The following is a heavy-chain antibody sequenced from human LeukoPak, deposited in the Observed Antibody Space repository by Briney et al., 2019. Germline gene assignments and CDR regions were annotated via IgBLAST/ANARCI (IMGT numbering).Heavy chain of an antibody. D-gene: IGHD6-13*01. CDR2: IYSGGST. Sequence: GGPLRLSCAASGFTVSSNYMSWVRQAPGKGLEWVSVIYSGGSTYYADSVKGRFTISRHNSKNTLYLQMNSLRAEDTAVYYCAREAPQGGTAAAGNYYYYGMDVWGQGTTVTVSS. CDR1: GFTVSSNY. V-gene: IGHV3-53*04. CDR3: AREAPQGGTAAAGNYYYYGMDV. J-gene: IGHJ6*02.